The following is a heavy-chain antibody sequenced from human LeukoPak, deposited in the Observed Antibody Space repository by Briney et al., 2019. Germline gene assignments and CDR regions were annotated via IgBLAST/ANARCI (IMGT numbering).Heavy chain of an antibody. V-gene: IGHV3-21*01. CDR1: GFTFSSYS. D-gene: IGHD2-21*02. Sequence: GGSLRLSCAASGFTFSSYSMNWVRQAPGRGLEWVSSISSSSSYIYYADSVKGRFTISRDNAKNSLYLQMNSLRAEDTAVYYCARDHYLRIVVVTANLDYWGQGTLVTVSS. CDR3: ARDHYLRIVVVTANLDY. CDR2: ISSSSSYI. J-gene: IGHJ4*02.